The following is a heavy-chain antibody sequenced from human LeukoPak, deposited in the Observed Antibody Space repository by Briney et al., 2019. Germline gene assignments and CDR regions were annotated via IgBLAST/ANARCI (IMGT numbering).Heavy chain of an antibody. Sequence: GGTLRLSCEASRFSLSDYTMNSARLAPGKTLEWVSSITSSGSHIFYADSLRGRFTISRDNADNSLYLQMNSLRADDTAVYFCARDPYSGGYHTYYSTWTSGAEGPRSPSP. J-gene: IGHJ6*03. D-gene: IGHD1-26*01. CDR1: RFSLSDYT. V-gene: IGHV3-21*01. CDR2: ITSSGSHI. CDR3: ARDPYSGGYHTYYSTWTS.